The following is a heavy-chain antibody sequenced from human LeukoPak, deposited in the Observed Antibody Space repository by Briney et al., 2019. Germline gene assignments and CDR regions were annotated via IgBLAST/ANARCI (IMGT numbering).Heavy chain of an antibody. V-gene: IGHV4-39*01. J-gene: IGHJ4*02. CDR1: GGSISSSSYY. D-gene: IGHD4-17*01. CDR2: IHYSGST. Sequence: SETLSLTCTVSGGSISSSSYYWGWIRQPPGKGLEWIGSIHYSGSTYYNPSLKSRVTISVDTSKNQFSLKLSSVTAADTAVYYCARGLTTVTSLASYWGQGTLVTVSS. CDR3: ARGLTTVTSLASY.